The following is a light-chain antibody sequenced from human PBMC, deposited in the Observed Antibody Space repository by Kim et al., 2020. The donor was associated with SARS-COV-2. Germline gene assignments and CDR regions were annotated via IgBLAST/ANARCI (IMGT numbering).Light chain of an antibody. CDR2: GAS. CDR3: QQYGSSPYT. Sequence: EIVLTQSPGTLSLSPGEIATLSCRASQTVSSSSLAGYQQKPGQAPRLVINGASSRATGIPDRFSGSGSGTDFSLTISRLEPEDFAVYYCQQYGSSPYTFGQGTKLEI. V-gene: IGKV3-20*01. J-gene: IGKJ2*01. CDR1: QTVSSSS.